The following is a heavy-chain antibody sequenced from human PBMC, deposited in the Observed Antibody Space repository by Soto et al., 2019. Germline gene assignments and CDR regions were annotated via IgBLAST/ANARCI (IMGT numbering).Heavy chain of an antibody. Sequence: QVKLVQSGAEVKKPGASVKVSCKASGYTFTSYGITWVRQAPGQGLEWMGWISAYNGNINYVQKLQGRVTMTTDTSTSTAYMELRSLRSDDTAVYYCARDAGLRRRDDGFDFWGQGTMVTVSS. CDR1: GYTFTSYG. D-gene: IGHD3-16*01. J-gene: IGHJ3*01. CDR2: ISAYNGNI. CDR3: ARDAGLRRRDDGFDF. V-gene: IGHV1-18*01.